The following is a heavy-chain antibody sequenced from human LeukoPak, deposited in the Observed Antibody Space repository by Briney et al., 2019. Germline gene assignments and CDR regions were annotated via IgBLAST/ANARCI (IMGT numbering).Heavy chain of an antibody. CDR1: GFTLSIYG. CDR2: IENDASEK. Sequence: PGGSLRLSCAASGFTLSIYGMHWVRQAPGKGLEWGAFIENDASEKKYVDSVKGRFTISRDNSKNTLYLQMNSLTAEDTGVYYCAKKGQCMSTTCFNTNAFYIWGQGTPVTVSS. D-gene: IGHD2-2*01. J-gene: IGHJ3*02. V-gene: IGHV3-30*02. CDR3: AKKGQCMSTTCFNTNAFYI.